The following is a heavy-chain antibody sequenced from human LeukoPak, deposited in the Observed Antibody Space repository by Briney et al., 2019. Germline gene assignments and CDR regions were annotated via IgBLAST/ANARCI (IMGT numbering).Heavy chain of an antibody. D-gene: IGHD5-18*01. CDR2: ISGSGGST. CDR1: GFTFSSYA. J-gene: IGHJ4*02. V-gene: IGHV3-23*01. CDR3: ARASEDTAMANDY. Sequence: GASLRLSCAASGFTFSSYAMSWVRHAPGKGLEWVSAISGSGGSTYYAASVKGRFTISRDNSKNTLYLQMNSLRAEDTAVYYCARASEDTAMANDYWGQGTLVTVSS.